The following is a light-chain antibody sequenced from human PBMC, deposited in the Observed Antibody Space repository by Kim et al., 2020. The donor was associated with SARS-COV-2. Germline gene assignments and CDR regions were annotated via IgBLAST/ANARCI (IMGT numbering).Light chain of an antibody. Sequence: SPGERATPPCRASQSISSNYLAWYQQTPGQAPRLLIYGTSSRATGIPDRFSGGGSGTDFSLTISRLEPEDFALYYCQQYGYSPLTFGQGTKVDIK. CDR2: GTS. CDR3: QQYGYSPLT. CDR1: QSISSNY. J-gene: IGKJ1*01. V-gene: IGKV3-20*01.